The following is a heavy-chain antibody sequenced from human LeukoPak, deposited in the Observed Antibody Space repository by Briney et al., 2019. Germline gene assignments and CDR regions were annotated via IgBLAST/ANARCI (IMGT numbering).Heavy chain of an antibody. D-gene: IGHD3-10*01. J-gene: IGHJ4*02. V-gene: IGHV4-59*01. CDR3: ARVRSGSYPYYFDY. Sequence: PSETLSLTCTVSGGSISSYYWSWIRQPPGKGLEWIGDIYYSGSTNYNPSLKSRVTISVNTSKNQFSLKLSSVTAADTAVYYCARVRSGSYPYYFDYWGQGNLVTVSS. CDR2: IYYSGST. CDR1: GGSISSYY.